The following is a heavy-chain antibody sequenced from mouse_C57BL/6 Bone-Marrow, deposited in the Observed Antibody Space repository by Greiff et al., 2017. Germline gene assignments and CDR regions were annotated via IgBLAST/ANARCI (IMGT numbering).Heavy chain of an antibody. D-gene: IGHD1-1*02. CDR1: GFNIKDYY. CDR3: TTFSWSIYYYAMDY. Sequence: EVQLQQSGAELVRPGASVKLSCTASGFNIKDYYMHWVKQRPEQGLEWIGWIDPENGDTEYASKFQGKATITADTSSNTAYLQLSSLTSEDTAVYYCTTFSWSIYYYAMDYWGQGTSVTVSS. V-gene: IGHV14-4*01. CDR2: IDPENGDT. J-gene: IGHJ4*01.